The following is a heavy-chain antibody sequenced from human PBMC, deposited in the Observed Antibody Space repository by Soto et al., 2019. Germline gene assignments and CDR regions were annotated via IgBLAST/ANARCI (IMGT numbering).Heavy chain of an antibody. V-gene: IGHV1-18*01. J-gene: IGHJ6*02. CDR3: ARDLGYYDSSGYLYYYYYGMDV. CDR2: ISAYNGNT. CDR1: GYTFTSYG. Sequence: ASAKVSCKASGYTFTSYGISWVRQAPGQGLEWMGWISAYNGNTNYAQKLQGRVTMTTDTSTSTAYMELRSLRSDDTAVYYCARDLGYYDSSGYLYYYYYGMDVWGQGTTVTVSS. D-gene: IGHD3-22*01.